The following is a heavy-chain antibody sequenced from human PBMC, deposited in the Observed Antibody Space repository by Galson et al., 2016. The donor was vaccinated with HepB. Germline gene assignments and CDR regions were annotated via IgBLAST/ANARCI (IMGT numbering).Heavy chain of an antibody. CDR2: TYYKSKWYN. V-gene: IGHV6-1*01. J-gene: IGHJ4*02. CDR1: GDSVSSTGAN. Sequence: CAISGDSVSSTGANWNWIRQSPSRGLEWLGRTYYKSKWYNDYAVSVQSRITINPDTSKNQFSLQLDSMTPEDTAVYYCARTSPFNTGTFDYWGQGTLVTVSS. D-gene: IGHD1-7*01. CDR3: ARTSPFNTGTFDY.